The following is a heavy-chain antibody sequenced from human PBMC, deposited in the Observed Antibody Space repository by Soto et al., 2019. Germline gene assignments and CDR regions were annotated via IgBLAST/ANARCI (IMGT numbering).Heavy chain of an antibody. V-gene: IGHV3-48*03. CDR1: GFTFSSHE. D-gene: IGHD2-8*01. J-gene: IGHJ3*02. CDR3: ARGGYCTTTTCYNFNAFDI. Sequence: EVQLLESGGGLVQPGGSLRLSCAASGFTFSSHEMSWVRQAPGKGLEWVSYISSRDSTIYYADSVKGRFTISRDNAKNSLSLQMNSLRAEDTAVYYCARGGYCTTTTCYNFNAFDIWGQGTRVTVSS. CDR2: ISSRDSTI.